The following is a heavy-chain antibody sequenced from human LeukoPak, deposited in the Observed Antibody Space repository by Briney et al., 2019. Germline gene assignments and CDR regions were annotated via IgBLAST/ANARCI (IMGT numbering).Heavy chain of an antibody. CDR2: IYSGGST. Sequence: PGGSLRLSCAASGFTVSSNYMSWVRQAPGKGLEWVSVIYSGGSTYYADSVKGRFTISSGNSKNTLYLQMNSLRAEDTAVYYCAAPGIAVAGPPDDAFDIWGQGIMVTVSS. CDR1: GFTVSSNY. J-gene: IGHJ3*02. D-gene: IGHD6-19*01. CDR3: AAPGIAVAGPPDDAFDI. V-gene: IGHV3-66*01.